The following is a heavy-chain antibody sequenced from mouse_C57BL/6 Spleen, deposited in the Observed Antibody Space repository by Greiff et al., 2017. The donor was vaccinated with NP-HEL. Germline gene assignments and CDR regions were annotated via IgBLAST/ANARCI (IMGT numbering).Heavy chain of an antibody. D-gene: IGHD1-3*01. Sequence: QVQLQQSGAELARPGASVKLSKASGYTFTSYGISWVKQRTGQGLEWIGEIYPRSGNTYYNEKFKGKATLTADKSSSTAYMELRSLTSEDSAVYFCAKSKGYFDYWGQGTTLTVSS. J-gene: IGHJ2*01. CDR1: GYTFTSYG. CDR2: IYPRSGNT. V-gene: IGHV1-81*01. CDR3: AKSKGYFDY.